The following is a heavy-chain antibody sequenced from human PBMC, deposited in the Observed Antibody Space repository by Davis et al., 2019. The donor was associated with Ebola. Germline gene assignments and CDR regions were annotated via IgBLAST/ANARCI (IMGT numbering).Heavy chain of an antibody. V-gene: IGHV3-7*01. CDR3: ATGLPAARVYYYGMDV. D-gene: IGHD2-2*01. J-gene: IGHJ6*02. CDR2: IKQDGSEK. Sequence: GGSLRLSCAASGLTFSSYWMSWVRQAPGKGLEWVANIKQDGSEKYYVDSVKGRFTISRDNAKNSLYLQMNSLRAEDTAVYYCATGLPAARVYYYGMDVWGQGTTVTVSS. CDR1: GLTFSSYW.